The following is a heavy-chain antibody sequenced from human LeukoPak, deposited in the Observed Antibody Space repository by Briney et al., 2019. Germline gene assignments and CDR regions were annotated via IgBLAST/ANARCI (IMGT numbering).Heavy chain of an antibody. CDR1: GFTFSSYW. CDR3: ARDHRGYFQY. CDR2: IKQDGSEK. V-gene: IGHV3-7*04. J-gene: IGHJ1*01. Sequence: PGGSLRLSCAASGFTFSSYWMCWVRQAPGKGLEWVANIKQDGSEKYYVDSVKGRFSISRDNAQNSLYLQMNSLRAEDTAVYYCARDHRGYFQYWGQGTLVTVSS.